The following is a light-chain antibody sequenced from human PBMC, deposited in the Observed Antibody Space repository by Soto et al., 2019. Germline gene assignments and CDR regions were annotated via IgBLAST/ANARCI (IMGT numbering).Light chain of an antibody. CDR1: QSVGSY. CDR3: QQRSDWPST. V-gene: IGKV3-11*01. CDR2: DAS. Sequence: EIVLTQSPATLSLSPGDRATLSCRASQSVGSYLGWYQQRPGQAPRLLIYDASNRATGIPARFRGSGSGTDFTLTISSRGPEDFAVYYCQQRSDWPSTFGGGTKVEIK. J-gene: IGKJ4*01.